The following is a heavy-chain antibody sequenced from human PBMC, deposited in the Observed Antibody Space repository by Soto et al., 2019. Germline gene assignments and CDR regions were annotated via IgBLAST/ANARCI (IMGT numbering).Heavy chain of an antibody. CDR2: ISAYNGIT. V-gene: IGHV1-18*01. J-gene: IGHJ6*02. CDR1: GYTFTTYA. D-gene: IGHD6-25*01. CDR3: ARGPQFPSGYYYGMDV. Sequence: ASVKVSCKASGYTFTTYAVSWVRQAPGQGLEWMGWISAYNGITNYAQKFEDRVTMTTDTSTNTAYMELPSLRSDDTAVYYCARGPQFPSGYYYGMDVGGQGTRFTVSS.